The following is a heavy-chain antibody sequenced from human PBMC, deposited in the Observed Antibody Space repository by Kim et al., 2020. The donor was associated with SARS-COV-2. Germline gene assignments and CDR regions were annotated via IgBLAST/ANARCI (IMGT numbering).Heavy chain of an antibody. CDR1: GFTFSSYG. CDR2: IWYDGSNK. V-gene: IGHV3-33*01. Sequence: GGSLRLSCAASGFTFSSYGMHWVRQAPGKGLEWVAVIWYDGSNKYYADSVKGRFTNSRDNSKNTLYLQMNSLTAEDTVVYYCGWDLLMGATSYGMDVWGQRTTVTVSS. J-gene: IGHJ6*02. D-gene: IGHD1-26*01. CDR3: GWDLLMGATSYGMDV.